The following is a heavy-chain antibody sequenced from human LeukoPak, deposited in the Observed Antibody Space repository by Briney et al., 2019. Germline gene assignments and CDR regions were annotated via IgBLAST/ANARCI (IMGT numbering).Heavy chain of an antibody. Sequence: SETLSLTCTVSGGSISSYYWSWIRQPPGKGLEWIGYIYYSGSTNYNPSLKSRVTISVDTSKNQFSLKLSSVTAADTAAYYCARVSTANWFDPWGQGTLVTVSS. CDR1: GGSISSYY. J-gene: IGHJ5*02. D-gene: IGHD3-16*02. CDR3: ARVSTANWFDP. CDR2: IYYSGST. V-gene: IGHV4-59*01.